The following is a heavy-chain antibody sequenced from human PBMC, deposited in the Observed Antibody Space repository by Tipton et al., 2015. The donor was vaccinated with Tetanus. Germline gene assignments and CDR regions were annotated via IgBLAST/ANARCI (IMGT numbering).Heavy chain of an antibody. V-gene: IGHV4-31*03. CDR2: IYFSGST. CDR1: GGSLSRGGYY. D-gene: IGHD1-26*01. CDR3: ARSQARDARGMNYLAT. J-gene: IGHJ4*02. Sequence: TLSLTCTVSGGSLSRGGYYWTWIRQHPGKGLEWIGDIYFSGSTYYNPSLKSRVTISVDTSKNQFSLRLNSVTVADTAVYYCARSQARDARGMNYLATWGQGTLVTVSS.